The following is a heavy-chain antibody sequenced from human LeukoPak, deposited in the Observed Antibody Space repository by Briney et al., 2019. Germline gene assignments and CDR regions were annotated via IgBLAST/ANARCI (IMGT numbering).Heavy chain of an antibody. V-gene: IGHV1-69*13. D-gene: IGHD2-2*01. Sequence: GASVKVSCKASGGTFSSYAISWVRQAPGQGLEWMGGIIPIFGTANYAQKFQGRVTITADESTSTAYMELSSLRSDDTAVYYCAGTLPATTELPYYWGQGTLVTVSS. CDR2: IIPIFGTA. CDR1: GGTFSSYA. J-gene: IGHJ4*02. CDR3: AGTLPATTELPYY.